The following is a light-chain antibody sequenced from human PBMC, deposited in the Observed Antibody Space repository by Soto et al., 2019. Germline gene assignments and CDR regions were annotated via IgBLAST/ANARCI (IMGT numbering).Light chain of an antibody. CDR2: AAS. Sequence: DIQLTQSPSSLSASAGDGVTITCRASQTISTYLNWYQQKPGKAPNLLIYAASSLHSGVPSRFRVSGSGTDFTLSISDLQPEDVATYYCQQSYNTQPTFGGGTKVEIK. J-gene: IGKJ4*01. V-gene: IGKV1-39*01. CDR1: QTISTY. CDR3: QQSYNTQPT.